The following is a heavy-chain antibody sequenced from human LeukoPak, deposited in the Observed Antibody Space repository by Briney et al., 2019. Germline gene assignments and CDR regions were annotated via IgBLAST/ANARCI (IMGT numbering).Heavy chain of an antibody. CDR2: IYSGGNT. Sequence: GGSLRLSCAASGFTVSSNYMSWVRQAPGKGLEWVSVIYSGGNTYYADSVKGRFTISRDNSKNTLYLQMNSLRAEDTAVYYCARRGPAGDYYYKGGFDIWGQGTMVTVSS. CDR3: ARRGPAGDYYYKGGFDI. CDR1: GFTVSSNY. D-gene: IGHD3-22*01. J-gene: IGHJ3*02. V-gene: IGHV3-53*01.